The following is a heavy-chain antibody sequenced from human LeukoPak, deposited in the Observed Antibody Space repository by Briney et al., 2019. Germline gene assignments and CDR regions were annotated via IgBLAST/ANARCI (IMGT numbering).Heavy chain of an antibody. J-gene: IGHJ6*02. V-gene: IGHV3-7*01. CDR2: IKQDGSEK. Sequence: PGRSLRLSCAASGFTFSSYWMSWVRQAPGKGLEWVSNIKQDGSEKYYVDSVKGRFTISRDNAKNSLYLQMNSLRAEDTAVYYCAREAYQLLPAYYYYYGMDVWGQGTTVTVSS. D-gene: IGHD2-2*01. CDR1: GFTFSSYW. CDR3: AREAYQLLPAYYYYYGMDV.